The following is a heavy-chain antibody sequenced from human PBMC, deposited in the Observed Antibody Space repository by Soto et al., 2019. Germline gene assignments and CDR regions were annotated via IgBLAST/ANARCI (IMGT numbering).Heavy chain of an antibody. Sequence: EVQLVESGGGLVQPGGSLRLSCAASGFTFSSYSMNWVRQAPGKGLEWVSYISSSSSTIYYADSVKGRFTISRDNAKNSLYLQMISLRDEDTAVYYCARKNTYYYDSSGRMDVWGQGTTVTVSS. CDR2: ISSSSSTI. CDR1: GFTFSSYS. J-gene: IGHJ6*02. V-gene: IGHV3-48*02. D-gene: IGHD3-22*01. CDR3: ARKNTYYYDSSGRMDV.